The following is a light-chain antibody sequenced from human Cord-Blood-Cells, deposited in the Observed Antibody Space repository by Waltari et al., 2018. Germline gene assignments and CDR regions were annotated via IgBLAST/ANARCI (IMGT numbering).Light chain of an antibody. CDR1: QDISNY. CDR2: DAS. V-gene: IGKV1-33*01. CDR3: QQSYSTPQVT. Sequence: DIQMTQSPSSLSASVGDRVTITCQASQDISNYLNWYQQKPGKAPKLLIYDASNLETGVPSRFSGSGSGTDFTFTISSLQPEDIATYYCQQSYSTPQVTFGGGTKVEIK. J-gene: IGKJ4*01.